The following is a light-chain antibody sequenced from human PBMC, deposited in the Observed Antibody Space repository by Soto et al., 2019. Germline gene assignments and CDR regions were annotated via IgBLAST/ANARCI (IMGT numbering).Light chain of an antibody. J-gene: IGKJ2*01. CDR3: QQYGSSPLT. CDR2: GAS. CDR1: QSVSSSY. Sequence: EIALTQYPGTLSLSPGERATIACRASQSVSSSYLAWYQQKPGQAPRLLIYGASSRATGIPYRFSGSGSGTDFTLTISRLEPQDFAVYYCQQYGSSPLTFGQGTKLEIK. V-gene: IGKV3-20*01.